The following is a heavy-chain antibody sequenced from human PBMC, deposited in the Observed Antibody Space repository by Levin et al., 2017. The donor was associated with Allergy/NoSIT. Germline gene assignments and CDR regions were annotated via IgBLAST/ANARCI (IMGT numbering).Heavy chain of an antibody. Sequence: GGSLRLSCAASGFTFSSYGMHWVRQAPGKGLEWVAVISYDGSNKYYADSVKGRFTISRDNSKNTLYLQMNSLRAEDTAVYYCAKQYSSGWYYFDYWGQGTLVTVSS. CDR2: ISYDGSNK. J-gene: IGHJ4*02. V-gene: IGHV3-30*18. CDR3: AKQYSSGWYYFDY. CDR1: GFTFSSYG. D-gene: IGHD6-19*01.